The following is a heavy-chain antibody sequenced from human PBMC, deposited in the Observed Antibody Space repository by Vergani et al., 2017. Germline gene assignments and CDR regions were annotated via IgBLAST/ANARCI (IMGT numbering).Heavy chain of an antibody. CDR1: GASIRSSNYY. Sequence: QLQLQESGPGLVKPSATLSLTCSVSGASIRSSNYYWGWIRQPPGKGLEWIASIYYSGSTYYNPSLKSRVTISVDTSKNQFSLKLSSVTAADTAVYFSARLSTVAWLVKLGWIDPWGQGILVTVSS. CDR3: ARLSTVAWLVKLGWIDP. J-gene: IGHJ5*02. CDR2: IYYSGST. V-gene: IGHV4-39*01. D-gene: IGHD6-19*01.